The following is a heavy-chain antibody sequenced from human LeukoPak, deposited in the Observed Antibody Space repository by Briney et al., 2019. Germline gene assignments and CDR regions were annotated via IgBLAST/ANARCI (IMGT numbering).Heavy chain of an antibody. V-gene: IGHV3-21*01. J-gene: IGHJ3*02. CDR2: ISSSSTSI. D-gene: IGHD1-26*01. CDR3: ARKVVGATTPYHAFDM. Sequence: PGGSLRLSCVASGFTFSFYSMNWVRQAPGEGLEWVSSISSSSTSIDYADAVKGRFTISRDNAKNSLFLQMNSLRAEDTAVYFCARKVVGATTPYHAFDMWGQGTKVTASP. CDR1: GFTFSFYS.